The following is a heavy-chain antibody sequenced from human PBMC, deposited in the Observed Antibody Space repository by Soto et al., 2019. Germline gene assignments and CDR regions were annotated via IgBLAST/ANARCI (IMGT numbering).Heavy chain of an antibody. J-gene: IGHJ6*02. CDR2: IYSSGST. Sequence: SETLSLTCTVSGGSISSYYWSWIRQPPGKGLEWIGYIYSSGSTNYNPSLKSRVTISLDTSKNQFSLKLSSVTAADTAVYYCARHCSSTSCYGRYYGMDVWGQGTTVTVSS. CDR3: ARHCSSTSCYGRYYGMDV. D-gene: IGHD2-2*01. V-gene: IGHV4-59*08. CDR1: GGSISSYY.